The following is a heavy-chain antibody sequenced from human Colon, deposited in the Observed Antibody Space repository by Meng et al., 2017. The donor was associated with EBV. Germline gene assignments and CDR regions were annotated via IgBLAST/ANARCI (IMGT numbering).Heavy chain of an antibody. J-gene: IGHJ2*01. CDR2: IFHSVLT. CDR1: RGSISSSIW. Sequence: VPLHESGPVLVNASETSSPTYAVSRGSISSSIWWGCVRQSPEEGLVCIGEIFHSVLTNYNPSLQSRVTISVDKSKNQFSLEVTSVTAADTAIYYCMRDLLVLEKNEVWGRGTLVTVSS. D-gene: IGHD1-1*01. V-gene: IGHV4-4*02. CDR3: MRDLLVLEKNEV.